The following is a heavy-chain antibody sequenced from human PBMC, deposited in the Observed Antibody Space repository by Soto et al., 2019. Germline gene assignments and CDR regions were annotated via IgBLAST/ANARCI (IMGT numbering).Heavy chain of an antibody. CDR1: GASITGSFF. Sequence: WETLSLTCTVSGASITGSFFWSWIRQPAGKGLEWIGRFSLSGTTNYNPSLRSRVTMSADVSKNQFSLRLTSVTAADTALYYCARGMTPPGAPAWYYFDSWGQGTLVT. D-gene: IGHD2-8*02. CDR2: FSLSGTT. CDR3: ARGMTPPGAPAWYYFDS. J-gene: IGHJ4*02. V-gene: IGHV4-4*07.